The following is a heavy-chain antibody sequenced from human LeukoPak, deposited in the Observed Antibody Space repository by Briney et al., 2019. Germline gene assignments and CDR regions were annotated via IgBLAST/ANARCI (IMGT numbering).Heavy chain of an antibody. D-gene: IGHD6-19*01. CDR3: ARERPRIAVARYYFDN. J-gene: IGHJ4*02. V-gene: IGHV3-48*03. CDR1: GFTFSSYE. CDR2: ISSSGSTI. Sequence: GGSLRLSCAASGFTFSSYEMNWVRQAPGKGLEWVSYISSSGSTIYYADSVKGRFTISRDNAKNSLYLQMNSLRAEDTAVYYCARERPRIAVARYYFDNWGQGTLVTVSS.